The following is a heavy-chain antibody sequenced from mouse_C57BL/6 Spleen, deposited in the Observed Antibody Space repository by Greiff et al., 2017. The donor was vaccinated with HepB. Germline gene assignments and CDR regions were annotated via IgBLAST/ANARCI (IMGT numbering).Heavy chain of an antibody. Sequence: DVKLQESGPGLVKPSQSLSLTCSVTGYSITSGYYWNWIRQFPGNKLEWMGYISYDGSNNYNPSLKNRISITRDTSKNQFFLKLNSVTTEDTATYYCARGPTVLDYWGQGTTLTVSS. D-gene: IGHD1-1*01. CDR2: ISYDGSN. V-gene: IGHV3-6*01. CDR1: GYSITSGYY. CDR3: ARGPTVLDY. J-gene: IGHJ2*01.